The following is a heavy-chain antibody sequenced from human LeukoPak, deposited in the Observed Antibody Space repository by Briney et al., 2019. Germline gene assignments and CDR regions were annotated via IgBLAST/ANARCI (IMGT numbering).Heavy chain of an antibody. CDR3: ARAGLPIYYYYMDV. Sequence: ASVTVSCKASGYTFTGYFMHWVRQAPGQGLEWMGWINPNSGGTNYAQRFQGRVTMTRDTSISTAYMELSGLRSNDTAVYYCARAGLPIYYYYMDVWGKGTTVTVSS. CDR1: GYTFTGYF. J-gene: IGHJ6*03. V-gene: IGHV1-2*02. CDR2: INPNSGGT. D-gene: IGHD5-18*01.